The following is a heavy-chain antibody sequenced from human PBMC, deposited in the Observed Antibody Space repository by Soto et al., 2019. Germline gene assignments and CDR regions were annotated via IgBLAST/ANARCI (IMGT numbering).Heavy chain of an antibody. V-gene: IGHV3-23*01. CDR1: GFTFSSYA. J-gene: IGHJ4*02. Sequence: VQLSESGGGLVQPGGSLRLSCAASGFTFSSYAVTWVRQAPGKGLEWVSTISATGAATYYADSVKGRFTVSRDNSKNMQYLQMNSLRAEDTAVYYCAKRDSGYFDYWGQGILVTVSS. D-gene: IGHD1-26*01. CDR2: ISATGAAT. CDR3: AKRDSGYFDY.